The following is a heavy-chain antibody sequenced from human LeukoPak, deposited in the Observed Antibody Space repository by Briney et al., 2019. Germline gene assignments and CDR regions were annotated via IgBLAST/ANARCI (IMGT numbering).Heavy chain of an antibody. CDR3: ARLSGNPTGPTAPDY. CDR1: GFTFSDYY. D-gene: IGHD1-1*01. J-gene: IGHJ4*02. Sequence: GGSLRLSCAASGFTFSDYYMSWIRQAPGKGLEYVSSLSNNGVTAFYANSVKGRFTISRDTSKTTLYLQMGSLRTEDTAVYYCARLSGNPTGPTAPDYWGQGTLVTVSS. V-gene: IGHV3-64*01. CDR2: LSNNGVTA.